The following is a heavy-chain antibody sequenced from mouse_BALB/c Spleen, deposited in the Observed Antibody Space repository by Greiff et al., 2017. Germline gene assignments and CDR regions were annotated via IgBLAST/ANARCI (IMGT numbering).Heavy chain of an antibody. CDR1: GYTFTSYT. J-gene: IGHJ2*01. CDR3: ARGGPARAPIDY. Sequence: QVQLKQSGAELARPGASVKMSCKASGYTFTSYTMHWVKQRPGQGLEWIGYINPSSGYTNYNQKFKDKATLTADKSSSTAYMQLSSLTSEDSAVYYCARGGPARAPIDYWGQGTTLTVSS. CDR2: INPSSGYT. D-gene: IGHD3-1*01. V-gene: IGHV1-4*01.